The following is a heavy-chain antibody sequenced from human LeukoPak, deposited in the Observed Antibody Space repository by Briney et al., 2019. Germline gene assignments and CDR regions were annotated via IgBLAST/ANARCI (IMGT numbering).Heavy chain of an antibody. CDR1: GFTFSSYW. CDR3: ARGGFRAYYCDS. J-gene: IGHJ4*02. Sequence: PGGTLRLSCAASGFTFSSYWMHWGRQAPGKGLVWVSRINSDGSTTNYADSVKGRFTISRDNAKNTLYLQMNSLRAEDTAVYYCARGGFRAYYCDSWGQGTLVTVSS. CDR2: INSDGSTT. D-gene: IGHD3-10*01. V-gene: IGHV3-74*01.